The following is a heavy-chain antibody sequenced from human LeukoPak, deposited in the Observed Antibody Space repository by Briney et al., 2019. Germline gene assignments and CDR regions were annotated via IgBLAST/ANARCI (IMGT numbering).Heavy chain of an antibody. V-gene: IGHV3-49*04. J-gene: IGHJ4*02. CDR1: GFTFGDYA. CDR2: IRSKAYGGTT. Sequence: PGGSLRLSCTASGFTFGDYAMSWVRQAPGKGLEWVGFIRSKAYGGTTEYAASVKGRFTISRDDSKSIAYLQMNSLKTEDTAVYYCTRRAYCSGGSCYYFDYWGQGTLVTVSS. CDR3: TRRAYCSGGSCYYFDY. D-gene: IGHD2-15*01.